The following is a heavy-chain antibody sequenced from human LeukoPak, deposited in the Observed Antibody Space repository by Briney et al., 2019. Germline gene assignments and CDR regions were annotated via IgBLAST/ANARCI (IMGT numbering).Heavy chain of an antibody. J-gene: IGHJ4*02. CDR3: ARTKYSSGWYVVRSGDPFDY. Sequence: SQTLSLTCTVSGGSISSGDYYWSWIRQPPGKGLEWIGYIYYSGSTYYHPSLKSRVTISVDTSKNRFSLRLSSVTAADTAVYYCARTKYSSGWYVVRSGDPFDYWGQGTLVTVSS. V-gene: IGHV4-30-4*08. CDR1: GGSISSGDYY. CDR2: IYYSGST. D-gene: IGHD6-19*01.